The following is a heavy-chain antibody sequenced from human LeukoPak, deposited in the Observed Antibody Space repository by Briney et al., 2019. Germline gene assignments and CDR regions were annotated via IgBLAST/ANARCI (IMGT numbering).Heavy chain of an antibody. D-gene: IGHD5-18*01. CDR2: ISWNSGSI. J-gene: IGHJ4*02. CDR1: GFTFDDYA. CDR3: AKDITSGLLTWIQPAGFGY. V-gene: IGHV3-9*01. Sequence: GGSLRLSCAAAGFTFDDYAMHWVRQAPGKGLEWVSGISWNSGSIGYADSVKGRFTISRDNAKNSLYLQMNSLRAEDTALYYCAKDITSGLLTWIQPAGFGYWGQGTLVTVSS.